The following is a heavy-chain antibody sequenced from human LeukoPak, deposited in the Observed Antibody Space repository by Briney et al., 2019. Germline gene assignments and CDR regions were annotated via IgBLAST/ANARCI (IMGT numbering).Heavy chain of an antibody. J-gene: IGHJ4*02. V-gene: IGHV1-2*05. CDR2: INPNSGGT. CDR3: ARRRKYCSSTSCYSADGFDY. Sequence: GASVKVSCKASGYTFTGYYMHWVRQAPGQGLEWMGRINPNSGGTNYAQKFQGRVTMTRDTSISTAYMELSRLRSDDTVVYYCARRRKYCSSTSCYSADGFDYWGQGTLVTVSS. CDR1: GYTFTGYY. D-gene: IGHD2-2*01.